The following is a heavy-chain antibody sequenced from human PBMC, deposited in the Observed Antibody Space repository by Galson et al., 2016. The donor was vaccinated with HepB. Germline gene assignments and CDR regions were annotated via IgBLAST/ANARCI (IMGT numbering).Heavy chain of an antibody. CDR1: GFTFADYA. J-gene: IGHJ4*02. V-gene: IGHV3-49*03. CDR3: VADHGGFDALDF. CDR2: IGGKTYGVTI. Sequence: SLRLSCAASGFTFADYAMGWCRPAPGTGLEWLGYIGGKTYGVTIRYAASVKGRFTISRDDSKNIAYLQMDSLNAEDTAIYYCVADHGGFDALDFWGQGTLVTVSS. D-gene: IGHD4-23*01.